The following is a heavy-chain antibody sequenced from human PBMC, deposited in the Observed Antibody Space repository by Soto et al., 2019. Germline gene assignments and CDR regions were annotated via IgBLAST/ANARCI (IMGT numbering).Heavy chain of an antibody. CDR3: ARHAPPGVAAPFEY. J-gene: IGHJ4*02. CDR2: LYYGVSS. D-gene: IGHD6-13*01. CDR1: GASISGSLHY. V-gene: IGHV4-39*01. Sequence: SETLSLTCTVSGASISGSLHYCDWIRQPPGKGLEWIGSLYYGVSSYYNPSLKSRVSMSVDTSKNQFSLKVASVTATDTAVYYCARHAPPGVAAPFEYWGQGTLVTAPQ.